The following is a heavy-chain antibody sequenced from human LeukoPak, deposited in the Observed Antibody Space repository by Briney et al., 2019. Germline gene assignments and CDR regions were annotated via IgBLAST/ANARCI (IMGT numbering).Heavy chain of an antibody. CDR3: AREDDFLNGHYTIDY. J-gene: IGHJ4*02. Sequence: PGGSLRLSCAASGFTVSSNYMSWVRQAPGKGLEWVSVIYSGGSTYYADSVKGRFTISRDNSKNSLYLQMNSLRAEDTAVYYCAREDDFLNGHYTIDYWGQGTLVTVSS. D-gene: IGHD3-3*01. CDR1: GFTVSSNY. CDR2: IYSGGST. V-gene: IGHV3-53*01.